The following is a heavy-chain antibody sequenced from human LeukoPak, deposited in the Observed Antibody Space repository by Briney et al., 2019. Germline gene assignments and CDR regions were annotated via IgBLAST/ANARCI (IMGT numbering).Heavy chain of an antibody. CDR3: ATDLRFSGIFDY. J-gene: IGHJ4*02. Sequence: ASVKVSCKVSGYTLTELSMHWVRLAPGKGLEWMGGFDPEDGETIYAQKFQGRVTMTEDTSTDTAYMELSSLRSEDTAVYYCATDLRFSGIFDYWGQGTLVTVSS. CDR2: FDPEDGET. CDR1: GYTLTELS. D-gene: IGHD3-10*01. V-gene: IGHV1-24*01.